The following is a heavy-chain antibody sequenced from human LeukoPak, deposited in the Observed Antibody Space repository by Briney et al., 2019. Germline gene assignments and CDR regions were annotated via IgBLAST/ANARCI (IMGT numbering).Heavy chain of an antibody. CDR3: ARTSDGNWFDP. J-gene: IGHJ5*02. Sequence: GGSLRLSCAASGFTFDNYGMSWVRQGPGKGLEWVSGINWNGGNTGYADSVKGRFTIFRDNAKNSLYLEMDSLRVEDTALYYCARTSDGNWFDPWGQGTLVTVSS. V-gene: IGHV3-20*04. D-gene: IGHD1-26*01. CDR1: GFTFDNYG. CDR2: INWNGGNT.